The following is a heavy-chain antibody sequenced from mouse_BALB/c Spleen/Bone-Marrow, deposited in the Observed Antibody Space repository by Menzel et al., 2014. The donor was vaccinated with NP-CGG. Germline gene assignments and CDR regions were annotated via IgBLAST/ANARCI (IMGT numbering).Heavy chain of an antibody. Sequence: VKLQESGAELMKPGASVKISCKATGYTFSSYWIEWVKQRPGHSLEWIGEILPGSGSTNYNEKFKGKATFTADTSSNTAYMQLSSLTSEDSAVYYCATARATWFAYWGQGTLVTVSA. J-gene: IGHJ3*01. CDR2: ILPGSGST. CDR3: ATARATWFAY. D-gene: IGHD3-2*01. CDR1: GYTFSSYW. V-gene: IGHV1-9*01.